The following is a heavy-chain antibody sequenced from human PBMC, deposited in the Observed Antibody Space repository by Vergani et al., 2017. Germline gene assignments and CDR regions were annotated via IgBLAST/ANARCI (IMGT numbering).Heavy chain of an antibody. CDR3: ASDSGDYLTRDDY. J-gene: IGHJ4*02. D-gene: IGHD4-17*01. Sequence: QVQLQESGPGLVKPSETLSLTCTVSGYSISSGYFWGWIRQPPGKGLEWIGSIYHSGSSFYTPSLKSRATISVHTSRNQFSLKLSSVTAADTAVYYCASDSGDYLTRDDYWGQGTLVTVSS. V-gene: IGHV4-38-2*02. CDR1: GYSISSGYF. CDR2: IYHSGSS.